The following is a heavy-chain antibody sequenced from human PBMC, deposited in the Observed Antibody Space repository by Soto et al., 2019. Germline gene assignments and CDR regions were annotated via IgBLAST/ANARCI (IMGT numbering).Heavy chain of an antibody. Sequence: GGSLRLSCAASEFTFTRYSMNWVRQAPGKGLEWVSSISSTTNYIYYGDSMKGRFTISRDNAKNSLYLEMNSLRAEDTAVYYCARESEDLTSNFDYWGQGTLVTVSS. V-gene: IGHV3-21*06. CDR2: ISSTTNYI. CDR3: ARESEDLTSNFDY. CDR1: EFTFTRYS. J-gene: IGHJ4*02.